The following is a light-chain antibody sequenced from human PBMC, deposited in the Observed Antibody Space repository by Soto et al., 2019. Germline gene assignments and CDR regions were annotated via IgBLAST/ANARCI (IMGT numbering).Light chain of an antibody. Sequence: DIPMTQSPSSLSASVGDRVTIACRASQSIARYLNWYQQKPGQVPRRLIYAASTLQSGVPSRFSGSGSETDFTLAITSLQREDSATYYCQQSFSSTGTFGQGTKLEI. CDR3: QQSFSSTGT. J-gene: IGKJ2*02. CDR2: AAS. V-gene: IGKV1-39*01. CDR1: QSIARY.